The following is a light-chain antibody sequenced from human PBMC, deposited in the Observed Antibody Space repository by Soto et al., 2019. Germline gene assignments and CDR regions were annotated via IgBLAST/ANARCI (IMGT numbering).Light chain of an antibody. Sequence: EIVLTQSPATLSLSPGERATLSCRASQSVSSYLAWYQQKPGQAPRLLIYDASNRATGIPARFSGSGSGTDFPLTISSLEPEDFAVYYCQQSSGTFGQGTKLEIK. V-gene: IGKV3-11*01. CDR2: DAS. CDR3: QQSSGT. J-gene: IGKJ2*02. CDR1: QSVSSY.